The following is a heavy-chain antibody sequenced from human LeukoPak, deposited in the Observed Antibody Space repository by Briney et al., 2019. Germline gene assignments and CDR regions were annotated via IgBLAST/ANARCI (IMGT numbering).Heavy chain of an antibody. CDR2: IYYSETT. V-gene: IGHV4-39*01. CDR1: GASISSNRYY. D-gene: IGHD2-15*01. Sequence: PSETLSLTCTVSGASISSNRYYWGWIRQPPGKGLEWIGSIYYSETTYYNPSLESRVTISIDTSKNQFSLNLTSVTAADTAVYYCARHSVSEDWFDPWGQGTLVTFSS. J-gene: IGHJ5*02. CDR3: ARHSVSEDWFDP.